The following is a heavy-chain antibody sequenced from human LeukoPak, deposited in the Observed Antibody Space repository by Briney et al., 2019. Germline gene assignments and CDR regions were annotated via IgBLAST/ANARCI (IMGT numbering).Heavy chain of an antibody. V-gene: IGHV4-59*08. J-gene: IGHJ4*02. Sequence: PSETLSLTCTVSGGSISSYYWSWIRQPPGKGLEWIGYIYYSGSTNYNPSLKSRVTISVDTSKNHFSLNLSSVTAADTAVYYCARRNDPYYFDYWGQGTLVTVSS. CDR3: ARRNDPYYFDY. D-gene: IGHD3-16*01. CDR1: GGSISSYY. CDR2: IYYSGST.